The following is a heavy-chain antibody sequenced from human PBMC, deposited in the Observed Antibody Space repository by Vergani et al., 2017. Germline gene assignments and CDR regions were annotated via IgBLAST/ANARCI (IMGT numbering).Heavy chain of an antibody. Sequence: EVQLVESGGGLVQPGGSLRLSCAASGFTFSSYWMSWVRQAPGKGLEWVANIKQDGSEKYYVDSVKGRFTISRDNAKNSLYLQMNSLRAEDTAVYYCARDXVRGVNVYYYYMDVWGKGTTVTVSS. J-gene: IGHJ6*03. CDR3: ARDXVRGVNVYYYYMDV. CDR2: IKQDGSEK. CDR1: GFTFSSYW. D-gene: IGHD3-10*01. V-gene: IGHV3-7*01.